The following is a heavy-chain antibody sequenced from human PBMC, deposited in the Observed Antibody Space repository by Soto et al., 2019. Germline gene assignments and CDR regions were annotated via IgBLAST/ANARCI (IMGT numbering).Heavy chain of an antibody. D-gene: IGHD4-17*01. CDR3: AREFLYGDYGTTNWYFDL. Sequence: ASVKVSCKASGYTFTSYYMHWVRQATRQGLEWMGIINPSGGSTSYAQKFQGRVTMTRDTSTSTVYMELSSLRSEDTAVYYCAREFLYGDYGTTNWYFDLWGRGTLVTVSS. V-gene: IGHV1-46*03. CDR1: GYTFTSYY. J-gene: IGHJ2*01. CDR2: INPSGGST.